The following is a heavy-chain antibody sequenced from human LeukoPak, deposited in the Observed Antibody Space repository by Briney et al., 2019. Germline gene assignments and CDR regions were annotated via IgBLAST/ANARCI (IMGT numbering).Heavy chain of an antibody. CDR2: IIPIFGTA. D-gene: IGHD6-19*01. J-gene: IGHJ4*02. CDR1: GGTFSSYA. V-gene: IGHV1-69*13. Sequence: ASVKVSCKASGGTFSSYAISWVRQAPGQGLEWMGGIIPIFGTANYAQKFQGRVTITADESTSTAYMELSSLRAEDTAVYYCAKVLGPHRYSSGWSYFDYWGQGTLVTVSS. CDR3: AKVLGPHRYSSGWSYFDY.